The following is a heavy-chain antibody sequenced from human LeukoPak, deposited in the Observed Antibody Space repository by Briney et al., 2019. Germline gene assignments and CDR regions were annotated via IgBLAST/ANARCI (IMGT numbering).Heavy chain of an antibody. Sequence: PGGSLRLSCAASGFTFSNYAMSWVRQAPGKGLEWVSVISGSDGSTYYADSVKGRFTISRDNSKNTLYLQMNSLRAEDTAVCYCATGNIGSYWGQGTLVTVSS. CDR1: GFTFSNYA. D-gene: IGHD1-26*01. CDR3: ATGNIGSY. V-gene: IGHV3-23*01. J-gene: IGHJ4*02. CDR2: ISGSDGST.